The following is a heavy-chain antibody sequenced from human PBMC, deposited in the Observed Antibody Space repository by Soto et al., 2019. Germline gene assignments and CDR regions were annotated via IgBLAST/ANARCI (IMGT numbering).Heavy chain of an antibody. CDR1: GYSFANYC. CDR3: ARGSSGFYDY. D-gene: IGHD6-19*01. CDR2: FYSGDSDT. V-gene: IGHV5-51*01. Sequence: GESLKISCKGSGYSFANYCIAWVRQMPGKGLEWMGIFYSGDSDTRYSPSFQGQVVISGDKSINTAYLQRTSLKASDTAMYYCARGSSGFYDYWGQGTLVTVSS. J-gene: IGHJ4*02.